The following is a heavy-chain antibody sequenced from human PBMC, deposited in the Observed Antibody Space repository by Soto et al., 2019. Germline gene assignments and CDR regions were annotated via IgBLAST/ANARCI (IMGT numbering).Heavy chain of an antibody. J-gene: IGHJ4*02. CDR2: ISSSSSYI. D-gene: IGHD3-22*01. Sequence: GGSLRLSCAASGFTFSSYSMNWVRQAPGKGLEWVSSISSSSSYIYYADSVKGRFTISRDNAKNSLYPQMNSLRAEDTAVYYCAKSRYSDSSGDFYDYWGQGTLVTVSS. CDR3: AKSRYSDSSGDFYDY. V-gene: IGHV3-21*01. CDR1: GFTFSSYS.